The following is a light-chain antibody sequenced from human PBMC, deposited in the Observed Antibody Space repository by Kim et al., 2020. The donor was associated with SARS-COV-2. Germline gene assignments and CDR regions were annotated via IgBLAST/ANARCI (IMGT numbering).Light chain of an antibody. CDR2: KDN. J-gene: IGLJ3*02. Sequence: SSELTQPPSMSVPPGQTARITCSGEALTKQYGYWYWQKPSQAPKLLIYKDNERPSGIPERFSGPTSGRTAPLTISGVQPEDEADYYCQSADSSGTWVFGGGTTLTVL. CDR3: QSADSSGTWV. V-gene: IGLV3-25*03. CDR1: ALTKQY.